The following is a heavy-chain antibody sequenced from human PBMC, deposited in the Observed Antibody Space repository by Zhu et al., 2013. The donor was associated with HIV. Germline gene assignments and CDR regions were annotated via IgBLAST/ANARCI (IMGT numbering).Heavy chain of an antibody. J-gene: IGHJ4*02. CDR2: INPNSGDT. Sequence: QVQLVQSRAEVKKPGASVKVSCKASGYTFTGYYMHWVRQAPGQGLEWMGWINPNSGDTNYAQKFQGRVTMTRDTSISTAYMEVSRLRSDDTAVYYCARVLPGGLRLGELSLSYFDYWGQGTLVTVSS. CDR1: GYTFTGYY. CDR3: ARVLPGGLRLGELSLSYFDY. V-gene: IGHV1-2*02. D-gene: IGHD3-16*02.